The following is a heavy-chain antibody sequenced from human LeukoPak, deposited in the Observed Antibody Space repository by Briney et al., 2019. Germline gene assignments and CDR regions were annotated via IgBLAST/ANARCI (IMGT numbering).Heavy chain of an antibody. J-gene: IGHJ4*02. CDR1: GLTFSSYA. CDR3: ARDRLSVGQQPADY. V-gene: IGHV3-30-3*01. D-gene: IGHD6-13*01. Sequence: GGSLRLSCAASGLTFSSYAMHWVRQAPGKGLEWVAVISYDGSNKYYADSVKGRFTISRDNSKNTLYLQMNSLRAEDTAVYYCARDRLSVGQQPADYWGQGTLVTVSS. CDR2: ISYDGSNK.